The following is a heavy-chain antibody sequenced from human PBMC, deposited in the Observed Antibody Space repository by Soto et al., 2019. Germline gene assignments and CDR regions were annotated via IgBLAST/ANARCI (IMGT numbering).Heavy chain of an antibody. Sequence: EVQLLESGGGLVQPGGSLRLSCAASGFTFSTYAMSWVRQAPGKGLEWVSAISASGTSTYYADSVKGRFTISRDNSKHTLFLQMNSLRAEDTAVHYCARGLGYCSSTSCYIWFDYWGQGTLVTVSS. D-gene: IGHD2-2*02. J-gene: IGHJ4*02. CDR2: ISASGTST. V-gene: IGHV3-23*01. CDR3: ARGLGYCSSTSCYIWFDY. CDR1: GFTFSTYA.